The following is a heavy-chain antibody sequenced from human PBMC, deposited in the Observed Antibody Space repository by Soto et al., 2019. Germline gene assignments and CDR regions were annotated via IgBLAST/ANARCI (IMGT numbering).Heavy chain of an antibody. J-gene: IGHJ3*01. D-gene: IGHD3-22*01. V-gene: IGHV1-69*19. Sequence: QVQLVQSGAEVKKPGSSVRVSCKSSGGPFSNYAISWVRQAPGQGLEWMGGIIPIFVTADYPQKFQDRVTITADESTGTDYLEPRSLRSEDTAVYYCARDLEPRDRSGYAIDFWGQGTMVTVSS. CDR3: ARDLEPRDRSGYAIDF. CDR2: IIPIFVTA. CDR1: GGPFSNYA.